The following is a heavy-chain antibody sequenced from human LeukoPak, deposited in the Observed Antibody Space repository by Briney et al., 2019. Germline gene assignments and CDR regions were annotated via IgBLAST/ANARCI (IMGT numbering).Heavy chain of an antibody. D-gene: IGHD3-10*01. J-gene: IGHJ4*02. CDR2: VLPLLGTP. Sequence: SVKVSCKAYGGTFSSYTVGWVRQAPGQGLEWMGGVLPLLGTPSYAQKFQGRLTITTDESTSTVYLELSSLRSDDTAVYYCARAHIITMVRGVRGSFDYWGQGTLVTVSS. V-gene: IGHV1-69*16. CDR3: ARAHIITMVRGVRGSFDY. CDR1: GGTFSSYT.